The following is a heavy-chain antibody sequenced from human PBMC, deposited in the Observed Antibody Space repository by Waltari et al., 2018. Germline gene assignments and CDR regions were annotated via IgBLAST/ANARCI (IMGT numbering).Heavy chain of an antibody. CDR1: GFTFPTYG. J-gene: IGHJ4*02. CDR3: ARGTDPYGSGSDYDH. Sequence: QLVQSGAEVRKPGASVTVSCKASGFTFPTYGIHWVRHAPGQGLEWTGWISGSTGTTEYAQRLQGRVTMTTDPSTSTAYGALRSLTADDAAVYYCARGTDPYGSGSDYDHWGQGTLVTVSS. D-gene: IGHD3-10*01. V-gene: IGHV1-18*01. CDR2: ISGSTGTT.